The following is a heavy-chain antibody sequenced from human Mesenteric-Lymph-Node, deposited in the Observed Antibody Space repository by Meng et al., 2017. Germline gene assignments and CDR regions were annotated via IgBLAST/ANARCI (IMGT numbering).Heavy chain of an antibody. CDR2: MNPNSGNT. J-gene: IGHJ4*02. CDR1: GYTFTSYD. V-gene: IGHV1-8*03. Sequence: ASVKVSCKASGYTFTSYDINWVRQATGQGLEWMGWMNPNSGNTGYAQKFQERVTITRDMSTSTAYMELSSLRSEDTAVYYCAADHQGQYYYDSKALHFDYWGQGTLVTVSS. CDR3: AADHQGQYYYDSKALHFDY. D-gene: IGHD3-22*01.